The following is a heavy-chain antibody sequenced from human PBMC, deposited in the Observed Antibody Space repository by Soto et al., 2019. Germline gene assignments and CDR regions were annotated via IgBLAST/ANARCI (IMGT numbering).Heavy chain of an antibody. CDR3: ARGDRGGSGSPASYYCSGWDV. CDR2: ISAGGDMT. J-gene: IGHJ6*02. D-gene: IGHD1-26*01. CDR1: GFTLSSYA. Sequence: DVQLLESGGNLVQPGGSLTLSCSASGFTLSSYAMSWVRQAPGKGLEWVSSISAGGDMTYNSDSVKGRFSISRDNANNAVFLQMHNLRIEDTALYYCARGDRGGSGSPASYYCSGWDVWGQGDKVTVS. V-gene: IGHV3-23*01.